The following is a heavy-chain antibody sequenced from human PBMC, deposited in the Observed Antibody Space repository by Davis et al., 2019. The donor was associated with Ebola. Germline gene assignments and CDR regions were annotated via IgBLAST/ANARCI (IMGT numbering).Heavy chain of an antibody. CDR1: GFTFSSYS. V-gene: IGHV3-21*01. J-gene: IGHJ5*02. Sequence: PGGSLRLSCAASGFTFSSYSMNWVRQAPGKGLEWVSSISSSSSYIYYADSVKGRFTISRDNAKNSLYLQMNSLRAEDTAVYYCARDKIVVVPAAIEGWFDPWGQGTLVTVSS. D-gene: IGHD2-2*01. CDR3: ARDKIVVVPAAIEGWFDP. CDR2: ISSSSSYI.